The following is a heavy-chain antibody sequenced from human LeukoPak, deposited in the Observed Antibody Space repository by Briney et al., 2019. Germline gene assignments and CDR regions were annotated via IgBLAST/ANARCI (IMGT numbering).Heavy chain of an antibody. CDR3: ARDRLLRYFDWLLYKANWFDP. CDR1: GYTFTSYG. J-gene: IGHJ5*02. D-gene: IGHD3-9*01. CDR2: ISAYNGNT. Sequence: ASVKVSCKASGYTFTSYGISWVRQAPGQGLEWMGWISAYNGNTNYAQKLQGRVTMTTDTSTSTAYMELRSLISDDTAVYYCARDRLLRYFDWLLYKANWFDPWGQGTLVTVSS. V-gene: IGHV1-18*01.